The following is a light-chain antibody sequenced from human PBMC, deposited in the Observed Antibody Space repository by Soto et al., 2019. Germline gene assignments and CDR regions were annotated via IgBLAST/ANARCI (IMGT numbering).Light chain of an antibody. Sequence: QSALTQPRSVSGSLGQSVTISCTGSNSDIGAYNSVSWYQQYPGKAPKPIIYDVNERPSGVPDRFSGSKSGHTASLTISGLQPEDEADYYCFSRAGSLYVFGNGTKVTVL. CDR2: DVN. CDR1: NSDIGAYNS. CDR3: FSRAGSLYV. V-gene: IGLV2-11*01. J-gene: IGLJ1*01.